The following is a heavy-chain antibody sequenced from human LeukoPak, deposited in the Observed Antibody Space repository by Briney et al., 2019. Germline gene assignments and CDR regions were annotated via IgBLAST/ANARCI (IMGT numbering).Heavy chain of an antibody. CDR3: ARDVPYPGVAVAGTAFDY. J-gene: IGHJ4*02. Sequence: PGGSLRLSCAASGFTFSSYAMSWVRQAPGKGLEWVSAISGSGGSTYYADSVKGRFTISRDNSKNTLYLQMNSLRAEDTAVYYCARDVPYPGVAVAGTAFDYWGQGTLVTVSS. CDR2: ISGSGGST. D-gene: IGHD6-19*01. CDR1: GFTFSSYA. V-gene: IGHV3-23*01.